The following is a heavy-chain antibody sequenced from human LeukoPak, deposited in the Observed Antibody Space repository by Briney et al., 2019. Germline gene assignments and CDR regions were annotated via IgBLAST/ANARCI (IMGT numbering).Heavy chain of an antibody. Sequence: GGSLRLFCAASGFTFSSYAMTWVRQAPGKGLEWVSGVSGRGGTTYYADSVKGRFTISRDNSNYTLYLQMNSLRPEDTAVYYCAKQSYTSGWSDLDYWGQGTLVTVSS. J-gene: IGHJ4*02. D-gene: IGHD6-19*01. CDR3: AKQSYTSGWSDLDY. CDR2: VSGRGGTT. CDR1: GFTFSSYA. V-gene: IGHV3-23*01.